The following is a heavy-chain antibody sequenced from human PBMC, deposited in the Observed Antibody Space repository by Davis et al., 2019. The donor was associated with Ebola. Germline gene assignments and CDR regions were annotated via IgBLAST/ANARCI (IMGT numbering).Heavy chain of an antibody. V-gene: IGHV5-10-1*04. CDR3: ARSPLPVVVAASAYFDY. Sequence: GESLKISCKGTGYSFPNYWIGWVRQMPGKGLEWMGRIDPSDSYTNYSPSFQGQVTIPADKSISTAYLQWSSLKASDTAMYYCARSPLPVVVAASAYFDYWGPGSLVTVSS. J-gene: IGHJ4*02. CDR1: GYSFPNYW. CDR2: IDPSDSYT. D-gene: IGHD2-15*01.